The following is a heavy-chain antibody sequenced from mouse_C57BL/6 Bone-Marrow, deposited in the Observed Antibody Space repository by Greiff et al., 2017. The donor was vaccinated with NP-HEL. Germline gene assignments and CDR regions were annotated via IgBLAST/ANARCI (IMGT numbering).Heavy chain of an antibody. D-gene: IGHD1-1*01. CDR1: GFTFSSYG. Sequence: EVKLMESGGDLVKPGGSLKLSCAASGFTFSSYGMFWVRQTPDKRLEWVATISSGGSYTYYPDSVKGRFTISRDNAKNTLYLQMSSLKSEDTAMYYWARLLLLRYWYFDVWGTGTTVTVSS. CDR2: ISSGGSYT. V-gene: IGHV5-6*01. CDR3: ARLLLLRYWYFDV. J-gene: IGHJ1*02.